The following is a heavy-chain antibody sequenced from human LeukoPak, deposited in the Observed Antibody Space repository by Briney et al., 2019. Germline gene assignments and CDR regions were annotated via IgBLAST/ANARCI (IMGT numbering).Heavy chain of an antibody. CDR1: GGSISSYY. CDR2: IYYSGST. D-gene: IGHD3-10*01. J-gene: IGHJ3*02. Sequence: SETLSLTCTVSGGSISSYYWSWIRQPPGKGLEWIGYIYYSGSTNYNPSLQSRVTISVDPSQNQFSLKLSSVTAADTAGYYCARAAPWFGEFDAFDIWGQGTMVTVSS. CDR3: ARAAPWFGEFDAFDI. V-gene: IGHV4-59*01.